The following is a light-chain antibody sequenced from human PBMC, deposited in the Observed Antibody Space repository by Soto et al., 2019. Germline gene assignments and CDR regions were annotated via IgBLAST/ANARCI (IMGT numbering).Light chain of an antibody. Sequence: QSALTQPASVSGSPGQSITISCTGTSSDVGAYNYVSWYQQHPGKAPKLMIYEVSNRPSGVSDRFSGSRSGNTASLTISGLQAEDESDYYCSSYRSSSPRYVFGTGTKLTVL. V-gene: IGLV2-14*01. CDR3: SSYRSSSPRYV. CDR2: EVS. J-gene: IGLJ1*01. CDR1: SSDVGAYNY.